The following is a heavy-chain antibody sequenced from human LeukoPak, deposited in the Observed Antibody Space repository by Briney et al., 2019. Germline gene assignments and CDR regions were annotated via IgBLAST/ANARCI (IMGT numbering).Heavy chain of an antibody. Sequence: KTSETLSLTCTVSGXSISNYYWSWIRQPPGKGLEWIGYIYYSGSTNYNPSLKSRVTISVDTSKNQFSLKLSSVTAADTAVYYCARDREVAATRASFDYWGQGTLVTVSS. J-gene: IGHJ4*02. D-gene: IGHD2-15*01. CDR1: GXSISNYY. CDR3: ARDREVAATRASFDY. V-gene: IGHV4-59*12. CDR2: IYYSGST.